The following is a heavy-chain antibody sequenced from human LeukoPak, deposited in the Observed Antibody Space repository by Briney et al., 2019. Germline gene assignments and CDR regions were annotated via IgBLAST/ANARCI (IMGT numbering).Heavy chain of an antibody. D-gene: IGHD2-15*01. J-gene: IGHJ4*02. Sequence: PSETLSLTCTVSGGSISSYYWSWIRQPPGKGLEWIGYIYYSGSTNYNPSLKSRVTISVDTSKNQFSLKLSSVTAADTAVYYCARRYCSGGSCYSRWFDYWGQGTLVTVSS. CDR1: GGSISSYY. V-gene: IGHV4-59*08. CDR3: ARRYCSGGSCYSRWFDY. CDR2: IYYSGST.